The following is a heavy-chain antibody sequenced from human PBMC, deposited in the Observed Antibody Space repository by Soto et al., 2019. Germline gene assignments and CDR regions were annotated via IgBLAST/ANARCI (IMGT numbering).Heavy chain of an antibody. CDR1: GGTSTRYA. V-gene: IGHV1-69*06. J-gene: IGHJ4*02. CDR3: NRGSEYDFWSGL. Sequence: QERLVQSGAEVRKPGSSVKVSCKVTGGTSTRYAINWVRQAPGQGLEWMGGIVPMFGTSKYAQKFQGRVTITADTSTNKTYMELRSLRSEDTAVYYCNRGSEYDFWSGLWGQGTLVSVSS. D-gene: IGHD3-3*01. CDR2: IVPMFGTS.